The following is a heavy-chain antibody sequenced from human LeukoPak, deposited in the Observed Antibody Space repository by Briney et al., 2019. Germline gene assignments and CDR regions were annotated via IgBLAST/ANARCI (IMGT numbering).Heavy chain of an antibody. CDR2: TYYRSKWYS. J-gene: IGHJ4*02. CDR3: ARDVATTGWYTFGY. V-gene: IGHV6-1*01. D-gene: IGHD6-19*01. Sequence: SQTLSVTCAISGDSVSSINGAWNWVRQSPSRGLEWLGRTYYRSKWYSDYAVPIQGRMSINPDTSKNQFTLHLFSVTPDDTAVYYCARDVATTGWYTFGYWGQGTRVTVSS. CDR1: GDSVSSINGA.